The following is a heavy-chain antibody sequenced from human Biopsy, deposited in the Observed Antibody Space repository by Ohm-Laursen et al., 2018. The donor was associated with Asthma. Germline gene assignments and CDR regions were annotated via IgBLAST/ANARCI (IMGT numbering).Heavy chain of an antibody. CDR1: GFTFSIYD. Sequence: SSLRLSCTASGFTFSIYDIHWVRQAPGKGLEWVAVISYDGGNKFYGDSAKGRFTLSRDNSRNTLYLQMNSLRVEDTAIYYCARTHERWTSIQDDALDIWAKGQWSSSLQ. CDR3: ARTHERWTSIQDDALDI. D-gene: IGHD4-23*01. CDR2: ISYDGGNK. J-gene: IGHJ3*02. V-gene: IGHV3-30*03.